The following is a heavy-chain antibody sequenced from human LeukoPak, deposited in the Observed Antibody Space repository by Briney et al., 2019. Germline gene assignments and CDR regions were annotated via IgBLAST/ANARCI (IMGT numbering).Heavy chain of an antibody. CDR3: AKDSRYRVVEQLLYYFDY. CDR2: ISGSGGST. V-gene: IGHV3-23*01. Sequence: GGSLRLSCAASGFTFSSYAMSWVRQAPGKGLEWVSAISGSGGSTYYADSVKGRFTISRDNSKNTLYLQMNSLRAEDTAVYYCAKDSRYRVVEQLLYYFDYWGQGTLVTVSS. CDR1: GFTFSSYA. D-gene: IGHD2-2*01. J-gene: IGHJ4*02.